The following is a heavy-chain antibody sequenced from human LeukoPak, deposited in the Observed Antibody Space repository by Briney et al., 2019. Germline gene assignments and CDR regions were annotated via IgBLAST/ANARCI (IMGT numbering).Heavy chain of an antibody. CDR3: ARGDPVYCGGDCLHV. D-gene: IGHD2-21*02. V-gene: IGHV1-8*03. CDR1: GYTFTSYD. J-gene: IGHJ6*04. Sequence: ASVKVSCKASGYTFTSYDINWVRQATGQGLEWMGWMNPNSGNTGYAQKFQGRVTITRNTSISTAYMELSSLRSEDTAVYYCARGDPVYCGGDCLHVWGKGTTVTVSS. CDR2: MNPNSGNT.